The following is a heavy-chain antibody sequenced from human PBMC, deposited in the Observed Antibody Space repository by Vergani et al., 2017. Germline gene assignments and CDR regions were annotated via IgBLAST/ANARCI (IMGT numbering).Heavy chain of an antibody. CDR3: ARDALFSVFGYCAGSTCYPDY. Sequence: QVQLVQSGAEVKKPGASVKVSCKASGHSFSSYGITWARQAPGQGLEWMGWIGTYGHKYEAQKLQGRVTMTTDTSTNTAYLEMRSLTYDDTAVYYCARDALFSVFGYCAGSTCYPDYWGQGTLVTVSS. CDR2: IGTYGHK. D-gene: IGHD2-2*03. J-gene: IGHJ4*02. V-gene: IGHV1-18*01. CDR1: GHSFSSYG.